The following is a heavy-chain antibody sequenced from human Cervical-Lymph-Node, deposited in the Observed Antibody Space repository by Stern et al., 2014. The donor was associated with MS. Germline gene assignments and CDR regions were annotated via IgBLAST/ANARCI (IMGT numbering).Heavy chain of an antibody. CDR2: INPNTGVT. CDR3: ARMYSGYDSSYAFDI. Sequence: QVQLVQSGAEVKKPGASIKVSCKASGYTFTGNYLHWVRQAPGQGLEWMGWINPNTGVTKYAQKFQGRVTLTSDTSISTAYVELSGLRSDDTAVYYCARMYSGYDSSYAFDIWGQGTMVTVSS. D-gene: IGHD5-12*01. V-gene: IGHV1-2*02. J-gene: IGHJ3*02. CDR1: GYTFTGNY.